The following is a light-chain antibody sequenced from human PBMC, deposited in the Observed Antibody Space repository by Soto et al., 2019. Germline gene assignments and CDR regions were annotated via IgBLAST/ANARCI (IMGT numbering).Light chain of an antibody. CDR2: KAS. CDR3: QHSNSYSEA. Sequence: DIQMTQSPSTLSGSVGDRVTITCRASQTISSWLAWYQQKPGKAPKLRIYKASTLKSGVPSRFSGSGSGTEFTLTISSLQPDDFATYYCQHSNSYSEAFGQGTKVELK. CDR1: QTISSW. J-gene: IGKJ1*01. V-gene: IGKV1-5*03.